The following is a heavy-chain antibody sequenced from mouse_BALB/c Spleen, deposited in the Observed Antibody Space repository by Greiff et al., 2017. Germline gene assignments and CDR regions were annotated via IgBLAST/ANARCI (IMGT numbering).Heavy chain of an antibody. D-gene: IGHD2-14*01. J-gene: IGHJ3*01. CDR1: GYTFSSYW. CDR3: ARDYRYRAWFAY. V-gene: IGHV1-9*01. CDR2: ILPGSGST. Sequence: QVQLQQSGAELMKPGASVKISCKATGYTFSSYWIEWVKQRPGHGLEWIGEILPGSGSTNYNEKFKGKATFTADTSSNTAYMQLSSLTSEDSAVYYCARDYRYRAWFAYWGQGTLVTVSA.